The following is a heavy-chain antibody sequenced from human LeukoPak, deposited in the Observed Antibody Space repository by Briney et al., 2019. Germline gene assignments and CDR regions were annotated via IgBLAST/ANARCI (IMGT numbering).Heavy chain of an antibody. CDR3: ARWNYGMDV. V-gene: IGHV1-3*01. CDR2: INVGNGDT. D-gene: IGHD1-1*01. Sequence: ASVKVSCKASGYTFISNNMNWVRQAPGQRLEWMGWINVGNGDTKYSQKFQGRVTITRDTSASTGYMELSSLRSEDMAVYYCARWNYGMDVWGKGTTITVSS. CDR1: GYTFISNN. J-gene: IGHJ6*04.